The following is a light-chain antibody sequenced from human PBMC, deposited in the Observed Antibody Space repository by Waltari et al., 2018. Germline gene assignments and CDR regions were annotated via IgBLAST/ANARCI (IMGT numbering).Light chain of an antibody. CDR2: EVI. V-gene: IGLV2-8*01. J-gene: IGLJ1*01. CDR3: SSYGGSNNYV. CDR1: SSDVGGYNY. Sequence: QSALTQPPSAPGSLGQSVTISCTGTSSDVGGYNYVSWYQQHPGKAPKLMIYEVIKRPSGVPDRFSGSKSGNTASLTVSGLQAEDEADYYCSSYGGSNNYVFGTGTTVTVL.